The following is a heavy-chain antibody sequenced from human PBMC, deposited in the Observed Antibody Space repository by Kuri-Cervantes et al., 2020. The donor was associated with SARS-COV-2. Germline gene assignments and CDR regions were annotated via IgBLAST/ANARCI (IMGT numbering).Heavy chain of an antibody. J-gene: IGHJ2*01. V-gene: IGHV3-33*08. D-gene: IGHD1-7*01. CDR2: IWYDGSNK. Sequence: GESLKISCAASGFTSSNYGVHWVRQAPGKGLEWVAVIWYDGSNKYYADSVKGRFTISRDNSKNTLYLQMNSLRTEDTAVYYCARGFELLRDFDLWGRGTLVTVSS. CDR1: GFTSSNYG. CDR3: ARGFELLRDFDL.